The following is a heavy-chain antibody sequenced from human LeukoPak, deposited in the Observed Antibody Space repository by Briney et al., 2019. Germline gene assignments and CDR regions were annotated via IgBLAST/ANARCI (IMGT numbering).Heavy chain of an antibody. V-gene: IGHV4-34*01. Sequence: SETLSLTCAVYGGSFSGYYWSWIRQPPGKGLEWIGEISHSGSTNYNPSLKSRVTISVDTSKNQFSLKLSSVTAADTAVYYCARVSSPDAFDIWGQGTMVTVSS. J-gene: IGHJ3*02. CDR3: ARVSSPDAFDI. CDR1: GGSFSGYY. CDR2: ISHSGST.